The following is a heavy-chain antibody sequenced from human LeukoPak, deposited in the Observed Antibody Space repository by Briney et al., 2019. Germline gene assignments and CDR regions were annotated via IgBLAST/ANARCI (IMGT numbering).Heavy chain of an antibody. J-gene: IGHJ4*02. V-gene: IGHV4-39*01. CDR2: HFYGGVA. CDR1: GVSISREGYY. Sequence: SETLSLTCTLSGVSISREGYYWGWIRQPPGKGLEWIGTHFYGGVAYYSRPLKSRVAISIDTPKNQFSLRLASVTAADTAVYFCVRQGALLRSIAYWGQGTLVTVSS. CDR3: VRQGALLRSIAY. D-gene: IGHD4-17*01.